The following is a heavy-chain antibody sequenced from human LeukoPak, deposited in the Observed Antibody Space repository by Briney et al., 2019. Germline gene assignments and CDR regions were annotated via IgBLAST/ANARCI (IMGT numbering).Heavy chain of an antibody. CDR1: GFTFSSYA. D-gene: IGHD3-3*02. V-gene: IGHV3-66*02. J-gene: IGHJ3*02. CDR2: IYSGGST. CDR3: AREISRTGAFDI. Sequence: GGSLRLSCAASGFTFSSYAMSWVRQAPGKGLEWVSVIYSGGSTYYADSVKGRFTISRDNSKNTLYLQMNSLRAEDTAVYYCAREISRTGAFDIWGQGTMVTVSS.